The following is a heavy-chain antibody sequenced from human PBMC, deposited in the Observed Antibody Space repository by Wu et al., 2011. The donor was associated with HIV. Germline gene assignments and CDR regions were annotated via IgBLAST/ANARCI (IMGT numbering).Heavy chain of an antibody. D-gene: IGHD3-10*01. V-gene: IGHV1-8*02. CDR3: TIGRGSRPRFDP. CDR1: GNTFGSYD. Sequence: VQSGAEVKKPGASVKVSCKTSGNTFGSYDFNWVRQASGQGLEWMGWMNPNSGIAGYAQKFQGRVTMTKGASIGTAYMELSSLTSEDTAVYYCTIGRGSRPRFDPWGQGTLVTVSS. CDR2: MNPNSGIA. J-gene: IGHJ5*02.